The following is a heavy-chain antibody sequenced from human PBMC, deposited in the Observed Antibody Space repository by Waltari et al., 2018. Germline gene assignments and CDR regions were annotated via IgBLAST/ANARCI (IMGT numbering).Heavy chain of an antibody. CDR2: IDDDGSSA. CDR1: GLTFGSHG. V-gene: IGHV3-74*01. CDR3: ASDCCGSGYRIHY. D-gene: IGHD3-3*01. Sequence: DVHLVEPGGGLVQPRGSLRLSCTVAGLTFGSHGMHWVRQVPGKGLVWISRIDDDGSSAIYADSVKGRFTVSRDNAKNTLYLEMNNLKAEDTAVYYCASDCCGSGYRIHYWGQGTLVNVSS. J-gene: IGHJ4*02.